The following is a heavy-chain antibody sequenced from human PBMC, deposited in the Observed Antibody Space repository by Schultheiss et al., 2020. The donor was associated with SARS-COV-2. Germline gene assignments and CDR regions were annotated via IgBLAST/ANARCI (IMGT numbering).Heavy chain of an antibody. CDR3: ATVFYYDSSGWRDAFDI. J-gene: IGHJ3*02. Sequence: ASVKVSCKASGYTFTSYYMHWVRQAPGQGLEWMGIINPSGGSTSYAQKFQGRVTITADESTSTAYMELSSLRSEDTAVYYCATVFYYDSSGWRDAFDIWGQGTMVTVSS. CDR2: INPSGGST. D-gene: IGHD3-22*01. CDR1: GYTFTSYY. V-gene: IGHV1-46*01.